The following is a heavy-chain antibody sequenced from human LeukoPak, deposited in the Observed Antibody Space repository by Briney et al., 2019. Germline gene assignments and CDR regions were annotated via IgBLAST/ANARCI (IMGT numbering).Heavy chain of an antibody. CDR3: ARGGPNSGGWTLDH. V-gene: IGHV1-3*03. CDR1: GYTFSSYA. D-gene: IGHD6-19*01. J-gene: IGHJ4*02. Sequence: ASVKASCKTFGYTFSSYAMHWVRQAPGQRLEWMGCINGDNGNTQYSQKFQGRVTFTRDTSASTAYMELSSLTSEDMAVFYCARGGPNSGGWTLDHWGQGTLVSVSS. CDR2: INGDNGNT.